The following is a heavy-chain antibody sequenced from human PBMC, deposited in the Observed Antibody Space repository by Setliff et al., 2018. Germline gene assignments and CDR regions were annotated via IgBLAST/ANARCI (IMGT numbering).Heavy chain of an antibody. D-gene: IGHD4-17*01. J-gene: IGHJ3*02. CDR2: KSNRGDT. CDR3: ARPHGGDYAFDI. Sequence: SETLSLTCTVSGGSIDSSFWNWIRQSPEKGLEWIGYKSNRGDTNSNPSLRSRLTMSVDTSKSQFSLNLTSVTAADTAVYYCARPHGGDYAFDIWGQGTMVTVSS. CDR1: GGSIDSSF. V-gene: IGHV4-59*01.